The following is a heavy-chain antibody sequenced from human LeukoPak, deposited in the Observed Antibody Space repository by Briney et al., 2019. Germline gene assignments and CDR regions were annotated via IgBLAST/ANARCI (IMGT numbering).Heavy chain of an antibody. D-gene: IGHD6-13*01. CDR1: GFTFSDYY. CDR3: AKVDSGIVATGSPYFDY. CDR2: ISSSSSYI. V-gene: IGHV3-11*05. Sequence: GGSLRLSCAASGFTFSDYYMSWIRQAPGKGLEWVSSISSSSSYIYYADSVKGRFTISRDNSKNTLYLQMNSLRAEDTAVYYCAKVDSGIVATGSPYFDYWGQGTLVTVSS. J-gene: IGHJ4*02.